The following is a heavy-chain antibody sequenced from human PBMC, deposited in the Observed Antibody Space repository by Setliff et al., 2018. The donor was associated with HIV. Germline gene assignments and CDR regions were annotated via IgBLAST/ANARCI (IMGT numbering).Heavy chain of an antibody. CDR1: GGTFSSYA. J-gene: IGHJ3*02. CDR2: IIPIFGTA. D-gene: IGHD4-17*01. Sequence: SVKVSCKASGGTFSSYAISWVRQAPGQGLEWMGGIIPIFGTANYAQKFQGRVTITTDESTSTAYMELSSLRSEDTAVYYCARGPDDYGGDDGSFDIWGQGAMVTVSS. CDR3: ARGPDDYGGDDGSFDI. V-gene: IGHV1-69*05.